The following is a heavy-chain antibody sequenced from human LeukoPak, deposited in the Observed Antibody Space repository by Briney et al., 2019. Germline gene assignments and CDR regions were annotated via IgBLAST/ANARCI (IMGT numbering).Heavy chain of an antibody. V-gene: IGHV4-4*02. J-gene: IGHJ5*02. Sequence: PSETLSLTCAVSGGSISSSNWWSWVRQPPGKGLEWIGEINHSGSTNYNPSLKSRVTISVDTSKNQFSLKLSSVTAADTAVYYCASAVGYCSGGSCEINWFDPWGQGTLVTVSS. CDR1: GGSISSSNW. CDR2: INHSGST. CDR3: ASAVGYCSGGSCEINWFDP. D-gene: IGHD2-15*01.